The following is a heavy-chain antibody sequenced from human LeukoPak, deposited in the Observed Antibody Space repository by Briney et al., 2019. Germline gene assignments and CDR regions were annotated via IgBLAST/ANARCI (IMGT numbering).Heavy chain of an antibody. CDR1: GYSFLDYW. CDR2: IFPHDSDI. CDR3: ARQGLQQLVSHYYYMDV. J-gene: IGHJ6*03. V-gene: IGHV5-51*01. Sequence: GESLKISCKGSGYSFLDYWIGWVRQMPGKGPELMGLIFPHDSDIKYSPSFQGQVTISVDKSSNSAYVQWGSLKASDTAMYYCARQGLQQLVSHYYYMDVWGKGTTVTVSS. D-gene: IGHD6-6*01.